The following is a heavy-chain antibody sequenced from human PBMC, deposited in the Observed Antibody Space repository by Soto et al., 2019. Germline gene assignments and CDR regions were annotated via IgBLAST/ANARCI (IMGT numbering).Heavy chain of an antibody. J-gene: IGHJ4*02. CDR3: ARSSITGKYDY. CDR1: GYTFTGYY. V-gene: IGHV1-2*04. CDR2: INSNSGGT. Sequence: GASVKVSCKASGYTFTGYYMHWVRQAPGQVLEWMGWINSNSGGTNYAQKFQGWVTMTRDTSISTAYMELSRLSSDDTAVYYCARSSITGKYDYWGQGTLVTVSS. D-gene: IGHD1-20*01.